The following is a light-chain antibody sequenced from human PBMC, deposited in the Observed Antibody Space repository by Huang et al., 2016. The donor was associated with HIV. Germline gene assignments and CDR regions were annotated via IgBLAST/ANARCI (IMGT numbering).Light chain of an antibody. Sequence: EIVMTQSPVTLSVSPGERATLSCRASQSVSSNLAWYQQKPGQAPRLLIYGASHRATGIPARFSGSGSGTEFTLTISSLQSEDFAVYYCQQYNNWPETFGPGTKVDIK. V-gene: IGKV3-15*01. J-gene: IGKJ3*01. CDR1: QSVSSN. CDR2: GAS. CDR3: QQYNNWPET.